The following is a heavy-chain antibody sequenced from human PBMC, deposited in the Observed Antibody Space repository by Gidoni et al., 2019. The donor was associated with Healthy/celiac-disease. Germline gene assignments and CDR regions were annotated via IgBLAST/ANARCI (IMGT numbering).Heavy chain of an antibody. J-gene: IGHJ4*02. Sequence: EVQLVESGGGLVKPGGSLILYCAASGFTFSSYSMNWVRQAPGKGLGWVSSISSSSSYKYYADSVKGRFTISRDNAKNSRYLQMNSRRAEDTAVYYCARDPPETEGWGQGTLVTVSS. CDR1: GFTFSSYS. CDR2: ISSSSSYK. V-gene: IGHV3-21*01. CDR3: ARDPPETEG.